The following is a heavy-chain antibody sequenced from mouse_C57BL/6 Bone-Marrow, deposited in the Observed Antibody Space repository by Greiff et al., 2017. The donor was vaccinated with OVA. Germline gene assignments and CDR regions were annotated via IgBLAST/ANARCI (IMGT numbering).Heavy chain of an antibody. CDR2: IYPGNSDT. CDR3: TRHYSNYEGYFDY. V-gene: IGHV1-5*01. D-gene: IGHD2-5*01. CDR1: GYTFTSYW. Sequence: VQLQQSGTVLARPGASVKMSCKTSGYTFTSYWMHWVKQRPGQGLEWIGAIYPGNSDTSYNQKFTGKAKLTAVTSASTAYMELSSLTNEDSSVYYCTRHYSNYEGYFDYWGQGTTLTVSS. J-gene: IGHJ2*01.